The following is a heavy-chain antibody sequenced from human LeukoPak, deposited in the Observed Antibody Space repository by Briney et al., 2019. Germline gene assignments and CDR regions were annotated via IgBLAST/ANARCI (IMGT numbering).Heavy chain of an antibody. CDR1: GGSISSGGYS. J-gene: IGHJ5*02. D-gene: IGHD2-15*01. CDR3: ARAATPPGRNWFDP. CDR2: IYHSGST. V-gene: IGHV4-30-2*01. Sequence: SETLSLTCAVSGGSISSGGYSWSWIRQPPGKGLEWIGYIYHSGSTYYNPSLKSRVTISVDRSKNQFSLKLSSVTAADTAVYYCARAATPPGRNWFDPWGQGTLVTVSS.